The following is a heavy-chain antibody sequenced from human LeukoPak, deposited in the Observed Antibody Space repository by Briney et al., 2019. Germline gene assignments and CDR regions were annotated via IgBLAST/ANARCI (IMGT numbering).Heavy chain of an antibody. CDR1: GFTFSSYG. D-gene: IGHD3-9*01. J-gene: IGHJ3*02. Sequence: GRSLRLSCAASGFTFSSYGMHWVRQAPGKGLEWVAVIWYDGSNKYYADSVKGRFTISRDNSKNTLYLQMNSLRAEDTAVYYCARDPQEYDILTGYYPQNAFDIWGQGTMVTVSS. CDR3: ARDPQEYDILTGYYPQNAFDI. V-gene: IGHV3-33*01. CDR2: IWYDGSNK.